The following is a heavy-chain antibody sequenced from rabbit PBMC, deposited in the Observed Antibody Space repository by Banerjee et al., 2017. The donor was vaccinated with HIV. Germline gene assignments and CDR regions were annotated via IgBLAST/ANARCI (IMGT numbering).Heavy chain of an antibody. D-gene: IGHD4-1*01. CDR2: IDTGSGST. Sequence: QQQLVESGGGLVKPGASLTLTCKASGFSFSSGYDMCWVRQAPGKGLEWIACIDTGSGSTWYASWAKGRFTISKSPSLNTVDLKMTSMTAADTATYFCARDLAGVIGWNFNLWGPGTLVTVS. V-gene: IGHV1S43*01. CDR1: GFSFSSGYD. CDR3: ARDLAGVIGWNFNL. J-gene: IGHJ4*01.